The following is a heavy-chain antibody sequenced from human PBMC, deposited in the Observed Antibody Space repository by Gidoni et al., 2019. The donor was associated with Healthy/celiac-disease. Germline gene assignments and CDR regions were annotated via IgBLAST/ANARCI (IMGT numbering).Heavy chain of an antibody. CDR2: INHSGST. V-gene: IGHV4-34*01. CDR3: ARGPAAGFDY. J-gene: IGHJ4*02. Sequence: QVQLQPSGAGLLKPPETLSLPSAVYGGSFSGYYWSWTRQPPGKGLEWIGEINHSGSTNYNPSLKSRVTISVDTSKNQFSLKLSAVTAADTAVYYCARGPAAGFDYWGQGTLVTVSS. D-gene: IGHD6-13*01. CDR1: GGSFSGYY.